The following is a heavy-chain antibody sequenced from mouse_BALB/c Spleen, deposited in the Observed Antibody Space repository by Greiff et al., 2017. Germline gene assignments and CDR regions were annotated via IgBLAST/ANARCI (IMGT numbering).Heavy chain of an antibody. D-gene: IGHD1-1*02. J-gene: IGHJ2*01. CDR2: INPGSGGT. V-gene: IGHV1-54*01. CDR3: ARELSGYFDY. CDR1: GYAFTNYL. Sequence: VQLQQSGAELVRPGTSVKVSCKASGYAFTNYLIEWVKQRPGQGLEWIGVINPGSGGTNYNEKFKGKATLTADKSSSTAYMQLSSLTSDDSAVYFCARELSGYFDYWGQGTTLTVSS.